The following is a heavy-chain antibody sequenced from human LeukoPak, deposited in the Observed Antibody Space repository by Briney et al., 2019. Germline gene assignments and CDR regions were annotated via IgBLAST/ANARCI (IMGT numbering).Heavy chain of an antibody. D-gene: IGHD3-10*01. J-gene: IGHJ4*02. CDR2: MNPNSGNT. Sequence: ASVTVSCKASGYTFISYDINWVRQATGQGLEWMGWMNPNSGNTGYAQKFQGRVTMTRNTSISTAYMEPSSLRPEDTAVYYCARKFYYGSGIDYWGQGTLVTVFS. CDR1: GYTFISYD. CDR3: ARKFYYGSGIDY. V-gene: IGHV1-8*01.